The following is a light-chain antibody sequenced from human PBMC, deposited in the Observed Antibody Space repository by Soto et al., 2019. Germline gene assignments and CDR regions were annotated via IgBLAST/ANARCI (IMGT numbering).Light chain of an antibody. V-gene: IGKV1-5*01. Sequence: DIQMTQSPSTLSASVGDRVTITCRASQTISTWLAWYQQKPGKAPELLIYDASTLESGVPSRFSGSGSGTDFTLTISSLQPEDFATYSCQHSHSTPLTFGGGTKVDIK. J-gene: IGKJ4*01. CDR2: DAS. CDR3: QHSHSTPLT. CDR1: QTISTW.